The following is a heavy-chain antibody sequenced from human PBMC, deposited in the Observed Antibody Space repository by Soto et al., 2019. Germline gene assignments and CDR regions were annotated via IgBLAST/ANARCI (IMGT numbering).Heavy chain of an antibody. CDR1: GCSISSGGYY. V-gene: IGHV4-31*03. CDR3: ARSVFP. CDR2: IYYIGST. J-gene: IGHJ5*02. Sequence: QVQLQESGPGLVKPSQTLSLTCTVSGCSISSGGYYWNWIRQHPGKGLEWMGYIYYIGSTSYNPSLKRRVTISLDTSKNQFFLKLSSVTAAATAVYYCARSVFPWGQGMLVTVSS.